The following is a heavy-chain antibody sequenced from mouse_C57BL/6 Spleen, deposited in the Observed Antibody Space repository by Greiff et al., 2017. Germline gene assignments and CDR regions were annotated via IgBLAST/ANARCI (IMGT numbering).Heavy chain of an antibody. J-gene: IGHJ4*01. Sequence: QVTLKECGPGILQSSQTLSLTCSFSGFSLSTSGMGVSWIRQPSGKGLEWLAHIYWDDDKRNNPSLKSRLTISKDTSRNQVFLKITSVDTADTATYYCARRDYYGKLGAMDYWGQGTSVTVSS. CDR1: GFSLSTSGMG. CDR3: ARRDYYGKLGAMDY. V-gene: IGHV8-12*01. CDR2: IYWDDDK. D-gene: IGHD1-2*01.